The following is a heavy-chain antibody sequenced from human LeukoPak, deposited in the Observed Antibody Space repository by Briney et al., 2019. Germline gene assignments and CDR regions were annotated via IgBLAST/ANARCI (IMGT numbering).Heavy chain of an antibody. CDR2: INHSGYT. Sequence: SETLSLTCAVSGVSFDDYYWSWVRQTPGKGLEWIGEINHSGYTNDSPSLKSRVTLSLDTSRKQFSLNLRSVTVADTGIYYCTRMTAGHDYWGQGTLVTVSS. CDR3: TRMTAGHDY. D-gene: IGHD2-21*02. V-gene: IGHV4-34*01. CDR1: GVSFDDYY. J-gene: IGHJ4*02.